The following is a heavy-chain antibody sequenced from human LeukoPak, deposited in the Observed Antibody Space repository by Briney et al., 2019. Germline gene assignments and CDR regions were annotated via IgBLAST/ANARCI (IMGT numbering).Heavy chain of an antibody. V-gene: IGHV3-23*01. CDR2: ISGSGGST. CDR3: AKVLRLPSFDI. D-gene: IGHD5/OR15-5a*01. Sequence: PGGSLRLSCAASGFTFGNYAMSWVRLAPGKGLEWVSTISGSGGSTYNADSVKGRFTISRDNSKNTLYLQMNSLRAEDTAVYYCAKVLRLPSFDIWGQGTMVTVSS. J-gene: IGHJ3*02. CDR1: GFTFGNYA.